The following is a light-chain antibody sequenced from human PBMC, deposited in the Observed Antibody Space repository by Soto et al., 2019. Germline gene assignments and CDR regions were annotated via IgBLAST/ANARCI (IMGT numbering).Light chain of an antibody. CDR1: QTISRW. V-gene: IGKV1-5*01. Sequence: SASIEHEVNITCRASQTISRWLAWYQQKPGRSPKLLIYDASTLESGVTSRFSGSGSETEFTLTISRLQPDDFATYFCHSRAFGQGTLLEI. J-gene: IGKJ5*01. CDR3: HSRA. CDR2: DAS.